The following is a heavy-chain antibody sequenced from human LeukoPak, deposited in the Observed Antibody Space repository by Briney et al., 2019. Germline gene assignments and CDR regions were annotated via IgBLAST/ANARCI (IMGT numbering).Heavy chain of an antibody. CDR2: VSVEGIGR. CDR3: ATVTKVDFNY. V-gene: IGHV3-30*09. Sequence: PGGSLRLSCAASGFTFSSYTFYWFRQAPGKGLEWVASVSVEGIGRYFPGSVEGRFAISRDDSTKLVFLQMSNLRPEDTAVYFCATVTKVDFNYWGQGTLVTVSS. J-gene: IGHJ4*02. CDR1: GFTFSSYT. D-gene: IGHD4-11*01.